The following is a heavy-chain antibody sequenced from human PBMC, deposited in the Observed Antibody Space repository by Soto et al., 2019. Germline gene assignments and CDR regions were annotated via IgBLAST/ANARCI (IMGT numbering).Heavy chain of an antibody. V-gene: IGHV4-30-4*01. CDR3: ARAGFDYYGSGSYGMDV. CDR1: GGSISSGDYY. CDR2: IYYSGST. J-gene: IGHJ6*02. Sequence: SETLSLTCTVSGGSISSGDYYWSWIRQPPGKGLEWIGYIYYSGSTYYNPSLKSRVTISVDTSKNQFSLKLSSVTAADTAVYYCARAGFDYYGSGSYGMDVWGQGTTVTVSS. D-gene: IGHD3-10*01.